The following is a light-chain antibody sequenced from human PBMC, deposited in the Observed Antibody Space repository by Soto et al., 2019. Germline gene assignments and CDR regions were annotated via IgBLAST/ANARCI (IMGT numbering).Light chain of an antibody. CDR1: QSLLHSNGYNY. Sequence: DIVMTQSPLSLPVTPGEPASISCRSSQSLLHSNGYNYLDWYLQKPGQSPQLLIYLGSNRASGVPDRFSGSGSGTDFTLTISRLEPEDFAVYYCQQYATSPALTFGGGTKVDIK. CDR2: LGS. CDR3: QQYATSPALT. V-gene: IGKV2-28*01. J-gene: IGKJ4*01.